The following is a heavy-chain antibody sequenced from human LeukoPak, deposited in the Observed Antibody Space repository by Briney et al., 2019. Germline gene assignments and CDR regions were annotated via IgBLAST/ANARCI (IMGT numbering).Heavy chain of an antibody. V-gene: IGHV1-18*01. CDR3: AVQYGHIVVVTAPLGY. CDR2: ISAYNGNT. Sequence: GASVKVSCKASGYTFTSYGISWVRQAPGQGLEWMGWISAYNGNTNYAQKLQGRVTMTTDTSTSTAYMELRSLRSDDTAVYDCAVQYGHIVVVTAPLGYWGQGTLVTVSS. CDR1: GYTFTSYG. J-gene: IGHJ4*02. D-gene: IGHD2-21*02.